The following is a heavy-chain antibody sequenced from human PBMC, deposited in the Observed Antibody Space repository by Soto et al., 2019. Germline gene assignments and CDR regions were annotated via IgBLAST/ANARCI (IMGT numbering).Heavy chain of an antibody. J-gene: IGHJ4*02. D-gene: IGHD5-18*01. CDR3: ARDRWIQLWSFDY. CDR1: GFTFSSYS. CDR2: ISSSSSYI. Sequence: GGSLRLSCAASGFTFSSYSMNWVRQAPGKGLEWVSSISSSSSYIYYADSVKGRFTISRDNAKNSLYLQMNSLRAEDTAVYYCARDRWIQLWSFDYWGQGTLVTVSS. V-gene: IGHV3-21*01.